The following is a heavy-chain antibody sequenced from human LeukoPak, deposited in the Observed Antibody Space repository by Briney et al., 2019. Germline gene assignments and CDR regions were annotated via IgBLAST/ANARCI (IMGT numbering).Heavy chain of an antibody. CDR1: GGTFISYA. J-gene: IGHJ4*02. CDR3: AREISPIAVAGYYFDY. Sequence: GASVKVSCKASGGTFISYAISWVRQAPGQGLEWMGRIIPIFGTANYAQKFQGRVTITTDESTSTAYMELSSLRSEDTAVYYCAREISPIAVAGYYFDYWGQGTLVTVSS. V-gene: IGHV1-69*05. CDR2: IIPIFGTA. D-gene: IGHD6-19*01.